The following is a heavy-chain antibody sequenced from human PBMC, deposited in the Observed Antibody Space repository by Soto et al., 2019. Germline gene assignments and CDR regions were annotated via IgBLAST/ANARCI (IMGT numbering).Heavy chain of an antibody. CDR3: AKAMVWGVTAFDY. CDR1: GFTFSSYA. CDR2: ISVSGGST. J-gene: IGHJ4*02. D-gene: IGHD3-10*01. Sequence: EVQLLESGGDLVQPGGSLRLSCAASGFTFSSYAMYWVRQAPGKGLEWVSSISVSGGSTAYADSVKGRFTISRDNSKTTPYLQMNSLRAEDTAVYYCAKAMVWGVTAFDYWGQGTLVTVSS. V-gene: IGHV3-23*01.